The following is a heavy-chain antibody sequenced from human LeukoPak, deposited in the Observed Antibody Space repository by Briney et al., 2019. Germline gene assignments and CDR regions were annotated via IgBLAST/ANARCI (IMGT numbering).Heavy chain of an antibody. CDR1: GFTFSSYA. V-gene: IGHV3-30-3*01. D-gene: IGHD6-19*01. J-gene: IGHJ4*02. Sequence: GGSLRLSCAASGFTFSSYAMHWVRQAPGKGLEWVAVISYDGSNKYYADSVKGRFTISRDNSKNTLYLQMNSLRAEDTAVYYCATSLISIAVAGTSDYWGQGTLVTVSS. CDR3: ATSLISIAVAGTSDY. CDR2: ISYDGSNK.